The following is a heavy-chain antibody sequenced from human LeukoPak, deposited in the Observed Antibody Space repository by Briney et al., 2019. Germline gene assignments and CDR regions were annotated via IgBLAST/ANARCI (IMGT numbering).Heavy chain of an antibody. D-gene: IGHD1-26*01. Sequence: GGSLSLSCAASGFTFSSHGMNWVRQAPGKGLEWVSGISPSGGITYYTDSVKGRFTISRDNAKNSLYLQMNSLRAEDTAVYYCARDLSGVVGADWGQGTLVTVSS. CDR2: ISPSGGIT. J-gene: IGHJ4*02. CDR1: GFTFSSHG. V-gene: IGHV3-23*01. CDR3: ARDLSGVVGAD.